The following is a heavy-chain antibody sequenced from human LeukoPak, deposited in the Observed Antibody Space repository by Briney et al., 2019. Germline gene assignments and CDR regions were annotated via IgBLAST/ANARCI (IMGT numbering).Heavy chain of an antibody. V-gene: IGHV3-23*01. D-gene: IGHD3-22*01. Sequence: GGSLRLSCEASGFTFSSYAMSWVRRPPGKGREWVSAISGSGGSTYYADSVKGRFTISRDNSKNTLYLQMNSLRAEDTAVYYCAKGVTMIVVVITLWGQGTLVTVSS. CDR1: GFTFSSYA. J-gene: IGHJ4*02. CDR3: AKGVTMIVVVITL. CDR2: ISGSGGST.